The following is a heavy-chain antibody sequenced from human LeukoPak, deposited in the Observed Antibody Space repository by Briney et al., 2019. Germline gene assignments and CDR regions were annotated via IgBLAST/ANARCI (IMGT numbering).Heavy chain of an antibody. J-gene: IGHJ4*02. Sequence: GGSLRLSCAASGFTFSSYAMSWVRQAPGKGLEWVSAISGSGGSTYYADSVKGRFTISRDNSKDTLYLQMNSLRAEDTAVYYCAKEISTYDFWSGCYGPTSNDYWGQGTLVTVSS. V-gene: IGHV3-23*01. CDR1: GFTFSSYA. CDR2: ISGSGGST. D-gene: IGHD3-3*01. CDR3: AKEISTYDFWSGCYGPTSNDY.